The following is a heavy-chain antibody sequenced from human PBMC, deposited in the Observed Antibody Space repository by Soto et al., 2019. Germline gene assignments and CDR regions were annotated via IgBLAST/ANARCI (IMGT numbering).Heavy chain of an antibody. CDR3: GKNLNYKFLFDP. D-gene: IGHD3-10*01. J-gene: IGHJ5*02. CDR1: GFTFSTYA. CDR2: IHKTGTIT. Sequence: EGQVVESGGDLVQPGDSLTISCAASGFTFSTYAMSWVRQAPGKGLEWVSGIHKTGTITFYADSVKGRFTISRDNSKKPPYLHLRSLGEGEKGVYQLGKNLNYKFLFDPWGQGPLVTLSS. V-gene: IGHV3-23*05.